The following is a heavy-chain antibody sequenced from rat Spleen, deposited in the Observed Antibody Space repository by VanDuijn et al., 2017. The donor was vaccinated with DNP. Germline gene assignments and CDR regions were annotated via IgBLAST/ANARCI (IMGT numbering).Heavy chain of an antibody. V-gene: IGHV5-7*01. CDR1: GFSFSDYN. D-gene: IGHD1-12*02. Sequence: EVQLVESGGNLVQPGRSLKLSCAASGFSFSDYNMAWVRQAPKKGLGWVATISHDGSSTYYRDSVRGRFTISRDNAKSSLYLQMNSLKSEDTATYYCARGDDGSYYYPFDYWGQGVMVTVSS. CDR3: ARGDDGSYYYPFDY. J-gene: IGHJ2*01. CDR2: ISHDGSST.